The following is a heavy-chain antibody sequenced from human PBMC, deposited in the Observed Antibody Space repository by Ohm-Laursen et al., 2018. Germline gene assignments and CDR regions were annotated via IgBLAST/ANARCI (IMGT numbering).Heavy chain of an antibody. CDR2: INHSGST. CDR1: GGSFSGCY. CDR3: ARGHYDFWSGRGPFDY. J-gene: IGHJ4*02. D-gene: IGHD3-3*01. Sequence: SETLSLTCAVYGGSFSGCYWSWIRQPPGKGLEWIGEINHSGSTNYNPSLKSRVTISVDTSKNQFSLKLSSVTAADTAVYYCARGHYDFWSGRGPFDYWGQGTLVTVSS. V-gene: IGHV4-34*01.